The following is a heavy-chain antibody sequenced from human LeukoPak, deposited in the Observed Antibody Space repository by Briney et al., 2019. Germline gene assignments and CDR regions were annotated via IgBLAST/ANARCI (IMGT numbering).Heavy chain of an antibody. CDR2: ILYDVSNK. CDR3: ARASPLDY. CDR1: GFTFSSYG. Sequence: PGRSLRLSCAAAGFTFSSYGMHWVHQAPGKWLEWVAVILYDVSNKYYTESMKSRFTISRDNSKNTLYLQMNSLRAEDTAVYYCARASPLDYWGQGTLVTVSS. J-gene: IGHJ4*02. V-gene: IGHV3-33*01.